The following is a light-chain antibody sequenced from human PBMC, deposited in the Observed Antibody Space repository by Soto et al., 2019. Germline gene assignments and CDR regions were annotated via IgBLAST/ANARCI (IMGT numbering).Light chain of an antibody. J-gene: IGKJ1*01. V-gene: IGKV3-20*01. Sequence: EIVLTQSPGPLSLSPGERPTLSRRASQSVGGSLAWYQQRPGQAPRLLVYHTSNRATGIPDRFSASGSGTDFTLTSSSLEPEDFAVDDCQQYESSPQTVGQGTKVDI. CDR2: HTS. CDR3: QQYESSPQT. CDR1: QSVGGS.